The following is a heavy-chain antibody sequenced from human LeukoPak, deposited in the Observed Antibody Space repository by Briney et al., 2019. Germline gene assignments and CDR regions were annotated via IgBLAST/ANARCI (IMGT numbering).Heavy chain of an antibody. Sequence: PSETLSLTCTVSGGSISSYYWSWIRQPPGKGLEWIGYIYYSGSTKYNPSLKSRVIISVDTSKNQFSLKLRSVTAADTAVYYCASGLWFGELSPHYYYYMDVWGKGTTVTVSS. CDR1: GGSISSYY. V-gene: IGHV4-59*12. CDR2: IYYSGST. D-gene: IGHD3-10*01. CDR3: ASGLWFGELSPHYYYYMDV. J-gene: IGHJ6*03.